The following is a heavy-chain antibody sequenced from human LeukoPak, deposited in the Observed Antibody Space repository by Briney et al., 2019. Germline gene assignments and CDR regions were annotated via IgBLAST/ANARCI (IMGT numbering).Heavy chain of an antibody. V-gene: IGHV3-66*01. Sequence: GGSLRLSCAASGFTVSSNYMNWVRQAPGKGLEWVSVIYSGGSTYYADSVKGRFTISRDNSKNTLYLQMNSLRAEDTAVYYCAKVAEVGATGYYYYMDVWGKGTTVTISS. D-gene: IGHD1-26*01. CDR3: AKVAEVGATGYYYYMDV. CDR1: GFTVSSNY. CDR2: IYSGGST. J-gene: IGHJ6*03.